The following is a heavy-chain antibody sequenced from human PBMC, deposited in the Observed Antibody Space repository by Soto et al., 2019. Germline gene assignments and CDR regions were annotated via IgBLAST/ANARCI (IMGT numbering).Heavy chain of an antibody. D-gene: IGHD1-1*01. CDR2: FDPEDGET. CDR3: AAGGTRWLHSPFDY. J-gene: IGHJ4*02. CDR1: GHTLTDLS. V-gene: IGHV1-24*01. Sequence: QVQLLQSGAEVKKPGASVKDSCKVSGHTLTDLSMHWVRQAPGRGLEWMGGFDPEDGETIFAQKFQGRVTMTEDTSTDSTYMELTRLRSEDTAVYYCAAGGTRWLHSPFDYWGQGTLVTISS.